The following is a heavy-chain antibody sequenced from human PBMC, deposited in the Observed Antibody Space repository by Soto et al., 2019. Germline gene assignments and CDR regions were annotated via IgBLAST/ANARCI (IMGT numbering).Heavy chain of an antibody. J-gene: IGHJ4*02. Sequence: QVQLVESGGGVVQPGRSLRLSCAASGFTFSSYGMHWVRQAPGKGLEWVAVIWYDGSNKYYADTVKGRITISRDNSKNTLYLQMNGLRAEDTAVYYCAREDYGSGSFDYWGQGTLVTVSS. CDR3: AREDYGSGSFDY. D-gene: IGHD3-10*01. CDR1: GFTFSSYG. CDR2: IWYDGSNK. V-gene: IGHV3-33*01.